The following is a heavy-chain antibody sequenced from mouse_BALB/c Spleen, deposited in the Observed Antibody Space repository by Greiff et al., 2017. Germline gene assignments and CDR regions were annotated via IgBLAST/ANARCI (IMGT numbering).Heavy chain of an antibody. J-gene: IGHJ3*01. CDR1: GFTFSDYY. Sequence: EVKLMESGGGLVKPGGSLKLSCAASGFTFSDYYMYWVRQTPEKRLEWVATISDGGSYTYYPDSVKGRFTISRDNAKNNLYLQMSSLKSEDTAMYYCARDYRYDAYWGQGTLVTVSA. D-gene: IGHD2-14*01. CDR3: ARDYRYDAY. CDR2: ISDGGSYT. V-gene: IGHV5-4*02.